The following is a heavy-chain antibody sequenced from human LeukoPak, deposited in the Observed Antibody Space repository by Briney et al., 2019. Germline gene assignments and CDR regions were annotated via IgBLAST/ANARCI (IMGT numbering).Heavy chain of an antibody. J-gene: IGHJ4*02. CDR2: ISGTGGNT. CDR1: GFAFSNDA. D-gene: IGHD4-17*01. V-gene: IGHV3-23*01. CDR3: AKDLYGDYDVDY. Sequence: GRSLRLSCATSGFAFSNDAISWGPQSSGNDQEWVSTISGTGGNTYYADSVKGRFTISRDNSKNTLSLQMNSLRAEDTAIYYCAKDLYGDYDVDYWGQGTLVTVSS.